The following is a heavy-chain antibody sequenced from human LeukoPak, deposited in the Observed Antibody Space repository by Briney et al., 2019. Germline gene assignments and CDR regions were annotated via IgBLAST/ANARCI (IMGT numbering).Heavy chain of an antibody. CDR2: IKQDGSEK. Sequence: PGGSLRLSCAASGFTFINYWMSWVRQAPGKGLEWVASIKQDGSEKYYVDSVRGRSTISRDNAKNSVYLQMNSLRVEDTALYYCATSRTKVDYWGQGSLVTVSS. CDR3: ATSRTKVDY. CDR1: GFTFINYW. J-gene: IGHJ4*02. V-gene: IGHV3-7*01.